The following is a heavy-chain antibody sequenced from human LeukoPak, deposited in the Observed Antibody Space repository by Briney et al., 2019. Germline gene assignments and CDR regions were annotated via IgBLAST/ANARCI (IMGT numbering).Heavy chain of an antibody. CDR3: ARDSSGSYWPDAFDI. CDR2: IYYSGST. V-gene: IGHV4-59*01. CDR1: GGSISSYY. D-gene: IGHD1-26*01. J-gene: IGHJ3*02. Sequence: SETLSLTCTVSGGSISSYYWSWIRQPPGKGLEWIGYIYYSGSTNYNPSLKSRVTISVDTSKSQFSLKLSSVTAADTAVYYCARDSSGSYWPDAFDIWGQGTMVTVSS.